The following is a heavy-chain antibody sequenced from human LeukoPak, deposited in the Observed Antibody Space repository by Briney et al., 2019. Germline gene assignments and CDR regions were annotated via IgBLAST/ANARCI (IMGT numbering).Heavy chain of an antibody. V-gene: IGHV3-9*01. J-gene: IGHJ6*02. CDR3: AKDMRDRITMVRGAPYYYGMDV. CDR2: ISWNRGSI. Sequence: PGGSLRLSCAASGFTFSSYSMTRVRQAPGKGLEWVSGISWNRGSIGYADSVKGRFTISRDNAKNSLYLQMNSLRAEDTALYYCAKDMRDRITMVRGAPYYYGMDVWGQGTTVTVSS. D-gene: IGHD3-10*01. CDR1: GFTFSSYS.